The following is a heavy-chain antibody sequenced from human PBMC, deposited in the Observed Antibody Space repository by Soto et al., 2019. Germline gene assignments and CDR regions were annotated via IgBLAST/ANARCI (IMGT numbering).Heavy chain of an antibody. CDR3: VEAAVADTQAFDI. Sequence: QSQTLSLTCAISGDSVSSNSAAWNWIRQSPSRGLEWLGRTYYRSNGYNDYAVSVKSRITNNPDTSKNQFSLHLNSVTPEDTAVYYCVEAAVADTQAFDIWGQGTMVTVSS. D-gene: IGHD6-19*01. V-gene: IGHV6-1*01. CDR1: GDSVSSNSAA. J-gene: IGHJ3*02. CDR2: TYYRSNGYN.